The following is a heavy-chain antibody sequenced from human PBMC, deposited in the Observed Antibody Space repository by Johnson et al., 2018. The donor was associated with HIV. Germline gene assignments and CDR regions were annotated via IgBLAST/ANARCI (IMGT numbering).Heavy chain of an antibody. CDR1: GFTFSSYA. CDR2: ISYDGSNK. Sequence: QVQLVESGGGVVQPGRSLRLSCAASGFTFSSYAMHWVRQAPGKGLEWVAVISYDGSNKYYADSVKGRFTISRDNSKNTLYLQMNSLRAEDTAIYYCAKDPSNWGLDGFDIWGQGTMVTVSS. J-gene: IGHJ3*02. V-gene: IGHV3-30*04. D-gene: IGHD7-27*01. CDR3: AKDPSNWGLDGFDI.